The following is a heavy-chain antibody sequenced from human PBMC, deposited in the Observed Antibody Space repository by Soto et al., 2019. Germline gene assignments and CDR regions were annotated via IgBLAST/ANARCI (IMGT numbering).Heavy chain of an antibody. CDR3: ARGLIVVVGGNWFDP. J-gene: IGHJ5*02. Sequence: QVQLQQWGAGLLKPSETLSLTCAVYGGSFSGYYWSWIRQPPGKGLEWIGEINHSGSTNYNPSLKSRVTISVDPSKNQFSLKLSSVTAADTAVYYCARGLIVVVGGNWFDPWGQGTLVTVSS. CDR1: GGSFSGYY. CDR2: INHSGST. V-gene: IGHV4-34*01. D-gene: IGHD2-2*01.